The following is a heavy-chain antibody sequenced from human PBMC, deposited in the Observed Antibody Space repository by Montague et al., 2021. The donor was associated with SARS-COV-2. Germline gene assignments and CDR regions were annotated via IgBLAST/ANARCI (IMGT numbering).Heavy chain of an antibody. Sequence: SETLSLTCSVYGDSFSTYSWIWVRQPPGEGLEWIGEINHTGSTSYNPSLKRRVTMSIDSSNNRVSLKLSSMTAADTAVYYCATRSTLWFGEDWGQGTLVTVSS. CDR2: INHTGST. CDR1: GDSFSTYS. V-gene: IGHV4-34*01. D-gene: IGHD3-10*01. J-gene: IGHJ4*02. CDR3: ATRSTLWFGED.